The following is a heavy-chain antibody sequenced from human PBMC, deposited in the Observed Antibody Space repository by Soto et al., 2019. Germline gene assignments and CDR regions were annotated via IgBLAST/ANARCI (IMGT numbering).Heavy chain of an antibody. D-gene: IGHD6-6*01. V-gene: IGHV3-21*06. Sequence: EVQLVESGGGLVKPGGSLRLSCAASGFTFSSYTMNWVRQAPGKGLEWVSSITPSINYIYYADSVKGRFTISRDNAKNSLYLQMNSLRAEDTAGYYCHCSSFVWGQGALVTVSS. CDR1: GFTFSSYT. J-gene: IGHJ4*02. CDR2: ITPSINYI. CDR3: HCSSFV.